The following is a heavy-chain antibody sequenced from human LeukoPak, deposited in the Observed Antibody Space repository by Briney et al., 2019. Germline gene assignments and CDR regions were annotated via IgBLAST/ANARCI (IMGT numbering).Heavy chain of an antibody. CDR3: ARGVAARHYYFDY. J-gene: IGHJ4*02. D-gene: IGHD6-6*01. V-gene: IGHV1-2*02. Sequence: ASVKVSFKASGYTFTVYYMHWVRQAPGQGLEWMGWINPNSGGTNYAQKFQGRVTITRDRAISTAYMELSRLRSDDTAVYYCARGVAARHYYFDYWGQGTLVTVSS. CDR2: INPNSGGT. CDR1: GYTFTVYY.